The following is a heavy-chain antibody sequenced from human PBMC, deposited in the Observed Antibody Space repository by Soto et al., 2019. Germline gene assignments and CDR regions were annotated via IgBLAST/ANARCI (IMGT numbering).Heavy chain of an antibody. CDR3: ARVRLAALSVAPPAPFDY. CDR1: GGSISSGGYY. Sequence: PSETLSLTCTVSGGSISSGGYYWIWIPQPPGKGLEGIGYIYYRGSTYYNPSLKSRVTISVDTSKNQFSLKLSSVTAAATAVYYCARVRLAALSVAPPAPFDYWGQGPLVTVSS. CDR2: IYYRGST. J-gene: IGHJ4*02. D-gene: IGHD6-6*01. V-gene: IGHV4-30-4*01.